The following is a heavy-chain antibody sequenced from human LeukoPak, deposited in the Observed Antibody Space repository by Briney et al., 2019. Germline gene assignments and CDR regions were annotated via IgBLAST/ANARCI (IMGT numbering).Heavy chain of an antibody. D-gene: IGHD3-16*01. V-gene: IGHV1-8*01. CDR1: GYSFTSFD. Sequence: ASVKVSCTASGYSFTSFDINWVRQATGQGLEWMGWMNPNSGNTDYAQKFQGRVTMTRNTSISTAYMELSSLRSEDTAVYYCARRRGTFGGAGYYFDSWGQGTLVIVSS. J-gene: IGHJ4*02. CDR3: ARRRGTFGGAGYYFDS. CDR2: MNPNSGNT.